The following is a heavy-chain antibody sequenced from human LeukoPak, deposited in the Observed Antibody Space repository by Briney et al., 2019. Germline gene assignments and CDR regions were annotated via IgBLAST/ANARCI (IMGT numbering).Heavy chain of an antibody. J-gene: IGHJ4*02. Sequence: SGPTLVRPTQTLTLTCTFSGFSLSTTGVGVGWIRQPPGKPLEWLGFIYCVVDKRYSPSLKSRLTIPKATSKTQVVLTMTNMDPGDTATYSCAHIRNSPLVGTPLEDWGQGTLVTVSS. CDR1: GFSLSTTGVG. CDR2: IYCVVDK. D-gene: IGHD3-3*01. V-gene: IGHV2-5*02. CDR3: AHIRNSPLVGTPLED.